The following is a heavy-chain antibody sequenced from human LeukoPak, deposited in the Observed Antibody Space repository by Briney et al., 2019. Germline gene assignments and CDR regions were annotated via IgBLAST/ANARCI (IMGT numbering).Heavy chain of an antibody. V-gene: IGHV3-33*01. CDR2: IWYDGSNK. CDR3: ARSSIAARGSGPFDY. CDR1: AFTFSSYG. D-gene: IGHD6-6*01. J-gene: IGHJ4*02. Sequence: GGSLRLSCAASAFTFSSYGMHWVRQAPGKGLEWVAVIWYDGSNKYYADSVKGRFTISRDNSKNTLYLQMNSLRAEDTAVYYCARSSIAARGSGPFDYWGQGTLVTVSS.